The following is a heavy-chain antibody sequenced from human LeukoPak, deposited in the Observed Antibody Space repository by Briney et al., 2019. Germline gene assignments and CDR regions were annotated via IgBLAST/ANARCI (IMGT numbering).Heavy chain of an antibody. J-gene: IGHJ4*02. V-gene: IGHV4-39*01. CDR1: GGSISSSSYY. CDR2: IYYSGST. Sequence: SETLSLTCTVSGGSISSSSYYWGWIRQPPGKGLEWSGSIYYSGSTYYNPSLKSRVTISLDTSKNQFSLKPSSVTAADTAVYYCARLGVVVVAATRSYSFDYWGQGTLVTVSS. D-gene: IGHD2-15*01. CDR3: ARLGVVVVAATRSYSFDY.